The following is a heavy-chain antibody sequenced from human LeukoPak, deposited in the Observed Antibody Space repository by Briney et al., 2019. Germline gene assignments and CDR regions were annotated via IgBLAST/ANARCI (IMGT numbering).Heavy chain of an antibody. CDR1: GGSFRGYS. CDR3: ARGTMISMIVWPFDI. J-gene: IGHJ3*02. Sequence: SETLSLTCAVYGGSFRGYSWSWIRQPPGKGLEWFGEINHSGSTNYNPSLKSRVTISVDTSKNQFSLKLSSVTAADTAVYYCARGTMISMIVWPFDIWGQGTMVTVSS. D-gene: IGHD3-22*01. CDR2: INHSGST. V-gene: IGHV4-34*01.